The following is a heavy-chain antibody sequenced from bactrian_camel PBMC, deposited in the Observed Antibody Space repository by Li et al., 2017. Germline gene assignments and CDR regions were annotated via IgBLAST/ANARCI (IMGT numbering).Heavy chain of an antibody. CDR1: RYLRR. D-gene: IGHD1*01. J-gene: IGHJ4*01. CDR2: MSTTYNT. V-gene: IGHV3S53*01. Sequence: QLVESGGGSVQAGGSMTLSCTASRYLRRMGWFRQAPGKEREGVATMSTTYNTQYAAAVKGRFTISRDPDVAKNTLYLQMNDLKPEDTAIYYCAASADLGASLLLSDYEYWGQGTQVTVS. CDR3: AASADLGASLLLSDYEY.